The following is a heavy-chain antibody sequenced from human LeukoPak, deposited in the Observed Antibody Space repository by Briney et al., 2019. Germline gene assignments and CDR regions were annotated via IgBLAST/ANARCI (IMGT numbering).Heavy chain of an antibody. J-gene: IGHJ5*02. CDR2: ISGSTGST. CDR3: AREVGS. Sequence: PGGPLRIPCEDYGLTFSSFAMSGVRQARGKGLEWVSAISGSTGSTYYADSVKGRFTISRDNSKNTLYLQINSLRAEDTAVYYCAREVGSWGQGTLVTVSS. D-gene: IGHD1-26*01. V-gene: IGHV3-23*01. CDR1: GLTFSSFA.